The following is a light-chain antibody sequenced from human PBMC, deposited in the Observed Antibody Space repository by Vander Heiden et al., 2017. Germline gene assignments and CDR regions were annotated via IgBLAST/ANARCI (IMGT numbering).Light chain of an antibody. CDR1: SSDVGTYNS. J-gene: IGLJ1*01. Sequence: QSALTQPPSAPGSPGQSVTIPCTGASSDVGTYNSVSWYQQHPGKAPKLMIYEVSKRPSGVPDRFSGSKSGNTASLTVSGLQPEDEADYYCSSYAGSNTYVFGTGTKVTVL. CDR2: EVS. CDR3: SSYAGSNTYV. V-gene: IGLV2-8*01.